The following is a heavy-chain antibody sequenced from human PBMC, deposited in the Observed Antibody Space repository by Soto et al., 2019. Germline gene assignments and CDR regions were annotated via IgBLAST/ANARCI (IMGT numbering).Heavy chain of an antibody. J-gene: IGHJ6*02. CDR2: ISDYNGNT. CDR3: ARFKCDPPYYYYGGVDV. Sequence: QVQLVQSGAEVKKPGASVKVSCKASGYTFTSYGISWVRQAPGQGREWMGWISDYNGNTKYEQKLQGRVTMTTHTTASTAYMELRSLRTDHTAEYYGARFKCDPPYYYYGGVDVWGQGTTVTVSS. CDR1: GYTFTSYG. V-gene: IGHV1-18*01.